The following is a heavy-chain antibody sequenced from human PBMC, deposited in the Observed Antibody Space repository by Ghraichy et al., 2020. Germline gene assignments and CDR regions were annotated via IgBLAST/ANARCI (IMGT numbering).Heavy chain of an antibody. CDR3: ARGSSMIVVVITTVDY. D-gene: IGHD3-22*01. CDR2: ISYDGSNK. J-gene: IGHJ4*02. V-gene: IGHV3-30-3*01. CDR1: GFTFSSYA. Sequence: GGSLRLSCAASGFTFSSYAMHWVRQAPGKGLEWVAVISYDGSNKYYADSVKGRFTISRDNSKNTLYLQMNSLRAEDTAVYYCARGSSMIVVVITTVDYWGQGTLVTVSS.